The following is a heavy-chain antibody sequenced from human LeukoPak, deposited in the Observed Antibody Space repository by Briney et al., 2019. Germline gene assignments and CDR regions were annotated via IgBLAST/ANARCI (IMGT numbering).Heavy chain of an antibody. D-gene: IGHD6-19*01. CDR3: ARSGPYSSGGDPFDY. Sequence: ASVKVSCKASGYTFTGYYMHWVRQAPGQGLEWMGWINPNSGGTNYAQKFQGWVTMTRDTSISTAYVELSRLRSDDTAVYYCARSGPYSSGGDPFDYWGQGTLVTVSS. CDR1: GYTFTGYY. V-gene: IGHV1-2*04. CDR2: INPNSGGT. J-gene: IGHJ4*02.